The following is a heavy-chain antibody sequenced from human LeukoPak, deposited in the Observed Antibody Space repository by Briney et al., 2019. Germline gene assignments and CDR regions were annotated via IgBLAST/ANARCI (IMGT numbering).Heavy chain of an antibody. Sequence: GGSLRLSCAASEFTFSSYSMNWVRQAPGKGLEWVSSISSSSSYIYYADSVKGRFTISRDNAKNSLYLQMNSLRAEDTAVYYCARDLIYYGSGSYFYYYYYMDVWGKGTTVTISS. CDR1: EFTFSSYS. CDR2: ISSSSSYI. CDR3: ARDLIYYGSGSYFYYYYYMDV. V-gene: IGHV3-21*01. D-gene: IGHD3-10*01. J-gene: IGHJ6*03.